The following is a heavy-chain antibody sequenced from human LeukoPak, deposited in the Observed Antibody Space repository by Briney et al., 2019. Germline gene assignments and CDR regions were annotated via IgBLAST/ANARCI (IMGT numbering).Heavy chain of an antibody. CDR2: IYTSGTT. J-gene: IGHJ5*02. Sequence: RSSETLSLTCTVSGGSISSGTYYWSWLRQPAGKGLEWIGRIYTSGTTNYNPSLKSRVTISLDTSKNQFSLKLSSVTAADTAVYYCARITYYDFWSGPYDPWGQGTLVTVSS. V-gene: IGHV4-61*02. CDR1: GGSISSGTYY. CDR3: ARITYYDFWSGPYDP. D-gene: IGHD3-3*01.